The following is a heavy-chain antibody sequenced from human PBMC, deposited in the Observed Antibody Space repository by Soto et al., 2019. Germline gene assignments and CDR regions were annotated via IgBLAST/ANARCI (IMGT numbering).Heavy chain of an antibody. D-gene: IGHD2-8*01. CDR1: GFSLSTSGVG. J-gene: IGHJ4*02. CDR3: AHNEEVYAYFDY. Sequence: QITLKESGPTLVKPTQTLTLTCTFSGFSLSTSGVGVGWIRQPPGKALEWLALIYWDDDKRYSPSLKSRLTITTDTSKNQVVLTMTNMDPVDTATYYCAHNEEVYAYFDYWGQGTLVTVSS. V-gene: IGHV2-5*02. CDR2: IYWDDDK.